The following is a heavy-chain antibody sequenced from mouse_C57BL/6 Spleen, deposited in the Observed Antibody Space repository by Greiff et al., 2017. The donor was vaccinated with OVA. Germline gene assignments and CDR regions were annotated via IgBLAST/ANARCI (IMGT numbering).Heavy chain of an antibody. CDR3: TRSLYYGHARYFDV. V-gene: IGHV1-15*01. CDR1: GYTFTDYE. D-gene: IGHD2-1*01. CDR2: IDPETGGT. J-gene: IGHJ1*03. Sequence: QVQLQQSGAELVRPGASVTLSCKASGYTFTDYEMHWVKQTPVHGLEWIGAIDPETGGTAYNQKFKGKAILTADKSSSTAYMELRSLTSEDSAVYYCTRSLYYGHARYFDVWGTGTTVTVSS.